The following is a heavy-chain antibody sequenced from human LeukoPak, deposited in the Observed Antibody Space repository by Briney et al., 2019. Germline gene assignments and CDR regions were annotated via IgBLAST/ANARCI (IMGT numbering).Heavy chain of an antibody. CDR1: GYIFSGYY. CDR2: IIPIFGTA. V-gene: IGHV1-69*13. D-gene: IGHD3-3*01. J-gene: IGHJ4*02. CDR3: ASVSGPPYY. Sequence: ASVKVSCKASGYIFSGYYVHWVRQAPGRGLEWMGGIIPIFGTANYAQKFQGRVTITADESTSTAYMELSSLRSEDTAVYYCASVSGPPYYWGQGTLVTVSS.